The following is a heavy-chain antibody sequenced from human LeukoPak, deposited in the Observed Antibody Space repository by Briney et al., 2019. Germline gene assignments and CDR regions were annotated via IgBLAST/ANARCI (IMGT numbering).Heavy chain of an antibody. V-gene: IGHV3-9*01. D-gene: IGHD6-13*01. CDR2: ISWNSGSI. J-gene: IGHJ4*02. CDR1: GFTFDDYA. Sequence: QTGGSLRLSCAASGFTFDDYAMHWVRQAPGKGLEWVSGISWNSGSIGYADSVKGRFTISRDNAKNSLYLQMNSLRAEDTALYYCAKGLESYSSSWPDYWGQGTLVTVSS. CDR3: AKGLESYSSSWPDY.